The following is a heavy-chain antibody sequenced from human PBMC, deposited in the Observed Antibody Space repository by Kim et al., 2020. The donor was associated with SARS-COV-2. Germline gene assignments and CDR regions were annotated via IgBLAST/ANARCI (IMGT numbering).Heavy chain of an antibody. D-gene: IGHD1-26*01. CDR3: ARAVGLLGFIAY. V-gene: IGHV6-1*01. J-gene: IGHJ4*02. Sequence: DYAVSVKSRITINPDTSKNQFALQLNSVTPEDTAVYYCARAVGLLGFIAYWGQGTLVTVSS.